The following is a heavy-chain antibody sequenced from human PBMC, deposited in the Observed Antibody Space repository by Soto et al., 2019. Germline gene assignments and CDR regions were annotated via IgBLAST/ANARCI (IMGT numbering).Heavy chain of an antibody. V-gene: IGHV1-2*04. CDR3: AREVGMANCGFFDY. D-gene: IGHD5-12*01. CDR1: GYTFTGSY. J-gene: IGHJ4*02. CDR2: INPNSGGT. Sequence: ASVKVSCKASGYTFTGSYMHWVRQAPGQGLEWMGWINPNSGGTNYAQKFQGWVTMTRDTSISTAYMELSRLRSDDTAVYYCAREVGMANCGFFDYWGQGTLVTVSS.